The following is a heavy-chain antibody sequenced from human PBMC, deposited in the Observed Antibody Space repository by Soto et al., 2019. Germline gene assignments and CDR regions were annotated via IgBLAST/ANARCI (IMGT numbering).Heavy chain of an antibody. CDR3: GRERANTVMVPLAYYGMDV. Sequence: GRSPGLSCAASVFTFGGCSISWARQAPGKWLEWVGFIRSKAYGGTTEYAASVKGRFTISRDDSKSIAYLQMNSLKTEDTAVYYCGRERANTVMVPLAYYGMDVWGQGXTVTVYS. CDR1: VFTFGGCS. V-gene: IGHV3-49*04. CDR2: IRSKAYGGTT. D-gene: IGHD5-18*01. J-gene: IGHJ6*02.